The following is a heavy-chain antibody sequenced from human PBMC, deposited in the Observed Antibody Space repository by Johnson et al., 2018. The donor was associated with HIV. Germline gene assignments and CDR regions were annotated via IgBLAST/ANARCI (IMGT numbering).Heavy chain of an antibody. CDR2: ISADGDST. CDR3: ARGSVFDI. J-gene: IGHJ3*02. V-gene: IGHV3-66*01. Sequence: MLLVESGGGLVQPGGSLRLSYAASGFTVSGNYMSWVRQAPGKGLEWVSSISADGDSTYYAGSVKGRFTISRDHAKNSLYLQMNSLTAGDMAVYYCARGSVFDIWGQGTMVTVSS. D-gene: IGHD3-3*01. CDR1: GFTVSGNY.